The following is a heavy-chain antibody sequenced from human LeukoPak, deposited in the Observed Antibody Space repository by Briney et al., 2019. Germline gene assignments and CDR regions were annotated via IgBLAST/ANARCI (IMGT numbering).Heavy chain of an antibody. CDR3: AREGAVAGTPSDY. CDR2: ISAYNGNT. CDR1: GYTFTSYD. D-gene: IGHD6-19*01. Sequence: GASVKVSCKASGYTFTSYDINWVRQATGQGLEWMRWISAYNGNTNYAQKLQGRVTMTTDTSTSTAYMELRSLRSDDTAVYYCAREGAVAGTPSDYWGQGTLVTVSS. J-gene: IGHJ4*02. V-gene: IGHV1-18*01.